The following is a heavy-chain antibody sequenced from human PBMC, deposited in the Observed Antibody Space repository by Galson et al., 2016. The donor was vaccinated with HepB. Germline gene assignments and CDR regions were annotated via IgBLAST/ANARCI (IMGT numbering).Heavy chain of an antibody. D-gene: IGHD3-22*01. V-gene: IGHV3-7*01. CDR3: SRDKLPKKWFQYYYYGMDV. Sequence: SLRLSCAASGFTFSTYRMTWVRQAPGKGLEWVANIKQDGSEKNYVDSVRGRFTISRDNAKNSLYLKMNSLRAEDTAVYYCSRDKLPKKWFQYYYYGMDVLGKGTTVTVSP. J-gene: IGHJ6*04. CDR2: IKQDGSEK. CDR1: GFTFSTYR.